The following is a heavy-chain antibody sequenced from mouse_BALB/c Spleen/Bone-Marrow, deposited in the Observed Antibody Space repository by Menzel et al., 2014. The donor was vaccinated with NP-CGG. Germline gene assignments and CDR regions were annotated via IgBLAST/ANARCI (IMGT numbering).Heavy chain of an antibody. Sequence: DLVKPGASVKLSCKASGYTFTSYWINWVKQRPGQGLEWIGRIAPGSGNIYYNEMFKVKATLTVDASSSTAYIQLSSLSSEDSAVYFCARSYYVSSPYAMHYWGQGTSVPVSS. CDR2: IAPGSGNI. CDR1: GYTFTSYW. V-gene: IGHV1S41*01. CDR3: ARSYYVSSPYAMHY. J-gene: IGHJ4*01. D-gene: IGHD1-1*01.